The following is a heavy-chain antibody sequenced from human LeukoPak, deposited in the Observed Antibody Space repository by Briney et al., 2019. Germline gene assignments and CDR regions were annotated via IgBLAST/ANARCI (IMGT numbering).Heavy chain of an antibody. V-gene: IGHV3-7*01. CDR2: IKQDGSEK. CDR3: ARGRYCSSTSCYIRDYYFDY. J-gene: IGHJ4*02. Sequence: GGSLRLSCAASGFTFSSYWMSWVRQAPVKALEWVANIKQDGSEKYYVDSVKGRFTISRDNAKNSLYLQMNSLRAEDTAVYYCARGRYCSSTSCYIRDYYFDYWGQGTLVTVSS. D-gene: IGHD2-2*02. CDR1: GFTFSSYW.